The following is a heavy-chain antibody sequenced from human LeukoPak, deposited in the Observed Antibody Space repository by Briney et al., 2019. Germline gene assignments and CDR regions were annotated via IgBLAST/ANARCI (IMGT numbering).Heavy chain of an antibody. J-gene: IGHJ3*01. V-gene: IGHV5-51*01. CDR3: VRLGLAVSDLYDAFDV. D-gene: IGHD3/OR15-3a*01. Sequence: GESLKISCEASGYTFTNSWIGWVRQMPGKGPEDMGIIYPRNSDTRYSPSFEGQVTISADKSITTAYLQWSSLRASDTAIYYCVRLGLAVSDLYDAFDVWGQGTAVAVS. CDR2: IYPRNSDT. CDR1: GYTFTNSW.